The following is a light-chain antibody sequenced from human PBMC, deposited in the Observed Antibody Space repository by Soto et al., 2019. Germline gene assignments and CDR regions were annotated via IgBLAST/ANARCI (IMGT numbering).Light chain of an antibody. CDR2: KAS. J-gene: IGKJ1*01. CDR3: QQYNSYPWT. Sequence: DIQMTQSPSTLSASVGDRVTITCRASQSISSWLAWYQQKPGKAPKLLIYKASSLESGVPSRFSGSGSGTEFTITISSLKPDDFATYYCQQYNSYPWTFVQGTKVEIK. CDR1: QSISSW. V-gene: IGKV1-5*03.